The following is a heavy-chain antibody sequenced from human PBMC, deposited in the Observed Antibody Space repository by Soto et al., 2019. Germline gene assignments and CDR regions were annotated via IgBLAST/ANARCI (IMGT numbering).Heavy chain of an antibody. Sequence: QVQLVESGGGLVKPGGSLRLSCAASGFTFSAYYMNWIRQAPGKGLEWVSYISSSGNTIYYADSVKGRFTISRDNAKNSLYLQMNSLRVEDTAVYYCARESKRGGFRCDPWGQGTLVTVSS. D-gene: IGHD1-26*01. CDR2: ISSSGNTI. J-gene: IGHJ5*02. CDR3: ARESKRGGFRCDP. V-gene: IGHV3-11*01. CDR1: GFTFSAYY.